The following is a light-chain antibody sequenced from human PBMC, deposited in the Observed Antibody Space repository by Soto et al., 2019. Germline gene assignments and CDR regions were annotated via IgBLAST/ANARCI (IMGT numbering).Light chain of an antibody. V-gene: IGKV3-15*01. J-gene: IGKJ4*01. CDR1: EIVENR. CDR2: DAF. Sequence: EKVMTQSPATLSVSPGERATLSCRASEIVENRLAWYQQKPGQAPRLLIYDAFTRATGIPARFSGSASGTEFTLTISSLQSEDLAVYYCQQYDDWPLTLGGGTKV. CDR3: QQYDDWPLT.